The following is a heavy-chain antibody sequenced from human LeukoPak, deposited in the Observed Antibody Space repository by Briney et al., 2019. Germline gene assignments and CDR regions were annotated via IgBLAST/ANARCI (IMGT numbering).Heavy chain of an antibody. CDR1: GLTFDDYA. D-gene: IGHD2-2*01. J-gene: IGHJ6*03. Sequence: QPGGSLRLSCAASGLTFDDYAMHWVRHAPGKGLEWVSLISWDGGSTYYADSVKGRFTISRDNSKNSLYLQMNSLRAEDTALYYCAKDYCSSTSCYLGYMDVWGKGTTVTVSS. V-gene: IGHV3-43D*04. CDR3: AKDYCSSTSCYLGYMDV. CDR2: ISWDGGST.